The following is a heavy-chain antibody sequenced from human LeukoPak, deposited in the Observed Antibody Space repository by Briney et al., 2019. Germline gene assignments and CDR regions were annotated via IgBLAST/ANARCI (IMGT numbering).Heavy chain of an antibody. CDR3: ARAVRGDGWFDP. CDR2: ISSSGSTI. D-gene: IGHD3-10*01. V-gene: IGHV3-48*03. J-gene: IGHJ5*02. Sequence: PGGSLGLSCAASGFTFSSYEMNWVRQAPGKGLEWVSYISSSGSTIYYADSVKGRFTISRDNAKNSLYLQMNGLRAEDTAVYYCARAVRGDGWFDPWGQGTLVTVSS. CDR1: GFTFSSYE.